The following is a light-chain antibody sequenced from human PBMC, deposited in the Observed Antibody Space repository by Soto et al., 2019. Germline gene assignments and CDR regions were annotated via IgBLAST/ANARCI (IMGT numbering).Light chain of an antibody. CDR3: QQSYSTPVT. V-gene: IGKV1-39*01. CDR2: AAS. CDR1: QSISSW. Sequence: DIQRTPSPSILSACVRSRVTTTRLAIQSISSWLAWYQQKPGKAPKLLIYAASSLQSGVPSRFSGSGSGTDFTLTISSLQPEDFATYYCQQSYSTPVTFGGGTKVDIK. J-gene: IGKJ4*01.